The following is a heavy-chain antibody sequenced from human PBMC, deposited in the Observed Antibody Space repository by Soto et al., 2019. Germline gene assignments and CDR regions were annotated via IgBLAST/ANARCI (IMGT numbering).Heavy chain of an antibody. V-gene: IGHV4-4*07. CDR1: GGSIRNYY. CDR3: ARPGLTVKGIYYYGMDV. CDR2: IYSRGNT. J-gene: IGHJ6*02. D-gene: IGHD4-17*01. Sequence: PSETLSLTCNVSGGSIRNYYWTWIRQPAGKGLEWIGRIYSRGNTNYNPSLKSRVTMSVDTSKNQFSLILSSVTAADTAVYYCARPGLTVKGIYYYGMDVWGQGTTVTVSS.